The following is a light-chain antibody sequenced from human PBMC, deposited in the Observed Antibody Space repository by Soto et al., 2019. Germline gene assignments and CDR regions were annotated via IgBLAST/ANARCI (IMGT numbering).Light chain of an antibody. V-gene: IGKV1-39*01. J-gene: IGKJ5*01. CDR2: AAS. CDR3: QQSYSTPVT. Sequence: DIQMTQSPSSLSASVGDRVTITCRASQSISSYLNWYQQKPGKAPKLLIYAASSLQSGVPSRFSGSGSGTEFTLTISSLQPEYVATYYCQQSYSTPVTFGQGTRLEIK. CDR1: QSISSY.